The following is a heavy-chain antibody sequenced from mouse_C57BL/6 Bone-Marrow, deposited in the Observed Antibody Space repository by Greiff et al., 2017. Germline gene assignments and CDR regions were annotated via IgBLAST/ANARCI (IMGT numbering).Heavy chain of an antibody. J-gene: IGHJ1*03. CDR1: GYAFTNYL. CDR3: ARSRYYGSSHWYFDV. CDR2: INPGSGGT. Sequence: VNVVESGAELVRPGTSVKVSCKASGYAFTNYLIEWVKQRPGQGLEWIGVINPGSGGTNYNEKFKGKATLTADKSSSTAYMQLSSLTSEDSAVYFCARSRYYGSSHWYFDVWGTGTTVTVSS. V-gene: IGHV1-54*01. D-gene: IGHD1-1*01.